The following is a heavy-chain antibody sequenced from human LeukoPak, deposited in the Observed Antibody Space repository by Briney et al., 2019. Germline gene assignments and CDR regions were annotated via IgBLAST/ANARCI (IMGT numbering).Heavy chain of an antibody. CDR1: GFTFSSYA. Sequence: GGSLRLSCAASGFTFSSYAFHWVRQAPGKGLEWVAVISYDGSNKYYADSVKGRFTISRDNSKNTLYLQMNSLRAEDTAVYYCARDVLHSSHDGDWFEPWGQGTLVTVSS. CDR3: ARDVLHSSHDGDWFEP. V-gene: IGHV3-30-3*01. J-gene: IGHJ5*02. D-gene: IGHD6-13*01. CDR2: ISYDGSNK.